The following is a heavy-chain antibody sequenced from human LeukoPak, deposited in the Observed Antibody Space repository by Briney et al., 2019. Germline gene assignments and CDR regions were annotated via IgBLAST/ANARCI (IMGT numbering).Heavy chain of an antibody. V-gene: IGHV4-59*08. CDR2: IYYSGST. J-gene: IGHJ4*02. Sequence: PSETLSLTCTVSGGSISSYYWSWIRQPPGKGLEWIGYIYYSGSTNYNPSLKSRVTISVDTSKNQFSLKLSSVTAADTAVYYCARQTGYNYGYVDYWGQGILVTVSS. CDR1: GGSISSYY. CDR3: ARQTGYNYGYVDY. D-gene: IGHD5-18*01.